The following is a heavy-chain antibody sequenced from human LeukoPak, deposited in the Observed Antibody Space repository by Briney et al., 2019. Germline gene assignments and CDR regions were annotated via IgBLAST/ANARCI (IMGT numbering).Heavy chain of an antibody. CDR1: GGTFSSYA. CDR3: ARAGMTTVTTGAFDI. V-gene: IGHV1-69*13. CDR2: IIPIFGTA. D-gene: IGHD4-17*01. J-gene: IGHJ3*02. Sequence: SVKVSCKASGGTFSSYAISWVRQAPGQGLEWMGGIIPIFGTANYAQKFQGRVTITADESTSTAYMELSSLRSEDTAVYYCARAGMTTVTTGAFDIWGQGTMITVSS.